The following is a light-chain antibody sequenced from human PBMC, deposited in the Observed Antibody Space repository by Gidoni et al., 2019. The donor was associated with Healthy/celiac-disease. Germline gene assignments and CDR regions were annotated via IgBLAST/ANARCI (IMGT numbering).Light chain of an antibody. Sequence: QSVLAQPSTSSVAAGFRVTISCTGCSATIGAGYDVHWYQQLPGTAPNLLIYGNSNRPSGVPDRFSGSKSGTSASLAITGLQAEDEADYYCQAYDGSLSGWVFGGGTKLTVL. V-gene: IGLV1-40*01. CDR2: GNS. CDR1: SATIGAGYD. J-gene: IGLJ3*02. CDR3: QAYDGSLSGWV.